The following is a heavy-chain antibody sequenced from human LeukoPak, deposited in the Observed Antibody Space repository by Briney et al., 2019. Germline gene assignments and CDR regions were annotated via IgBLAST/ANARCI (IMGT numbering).Heavy chain of an antibody. Sequence: SGPTLVKPTQTLTLTCTFSGFSLSTSGVGVGWIRQPPGKALEWLALIYWNDDEHYSPSLKSRLTITKDTSKKQVVLTITNMDPVDTATYYCAHSPQIGYCRSTSCLKWFDPWGQGTLVTVSS. CDR2: IYWNDDE. D-gene: IGHD2-2*01. J-gene: IGHJ5*02. CDR1: GFSLSTSGVG. V-gene: IGHV2-5*01. CDR3: AHSPQIGYCRSTSCLKWFDP.